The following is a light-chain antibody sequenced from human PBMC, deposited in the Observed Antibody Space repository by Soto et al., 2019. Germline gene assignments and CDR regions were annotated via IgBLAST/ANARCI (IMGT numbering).Light chain of an antibody. Sequence: EIKLTQSPDSLSLSPGERATRSCGGSQSVSSNYLSWYQQKPGQAPRLLIFGASSRATGIPDRFSGSGSGTDFSLTISRLEPDDFAVYYCQQYSSSPLTFGGGTKVDI. J-gene: IGKJ4*01. CDR3: QQYSSSPLT. CDR2: GAS. V-gene: IGKV3-20*01. CDR1: QSVSSNY.